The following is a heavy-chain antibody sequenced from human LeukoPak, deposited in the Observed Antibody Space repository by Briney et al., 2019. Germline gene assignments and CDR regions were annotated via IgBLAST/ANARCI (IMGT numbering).Heavy chain of an antibody. CDR3: AKDGGGYSYGYFDY. CDR1: GFTFDDYA. D-gene: IGHD5-18*01. V-gene: IGHV3-9*01. CDR2: ISWNSGSM. J-gene: IGHJ4*02. Sequence: GGSLRLSCAASGFTFDDYAMHWVRQAPGKGLEWVSGISWNSGSMGYADSVKGRFTISRDNAKNSLYLQMNSLRAEDTALYYCAKDGGGYSYGYFDYWGQGTPVTVSS.